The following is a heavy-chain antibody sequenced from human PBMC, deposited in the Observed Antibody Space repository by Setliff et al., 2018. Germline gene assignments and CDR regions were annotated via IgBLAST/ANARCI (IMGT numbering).Heavy chain of an antibody. V-gene: IGHV4-34*12. Sequence: PSETLSLTCAVYGGSFSGYYWSWIRQPPGKRLEWIGEIIHSGSTNYNPSLKSRFTISMDTSKNQFSLKVSSVTAADTAVYYCARSFSRAEKFLLDYWGQGALVTAPQ. CDR3: ARSFSRAEKFLLDY. J-gene: IGHJ4*02. CDR2: IIHSGST. CDR1: GGSFSGYY.